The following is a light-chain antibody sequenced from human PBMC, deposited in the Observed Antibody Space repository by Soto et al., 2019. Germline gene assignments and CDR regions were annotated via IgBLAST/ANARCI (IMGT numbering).Light chain of an antibody. CDR1: QSIGRN. CDR2: TSS. V-gene: IGKV1-39*01. CDR3: QQSYSTPPT. Sequence: DIQMTQSPASLSASVGDRVTISCRASQSIGRNLNWYQQKPGKAPTLLMFTSSNLQSGVPSRFSGSGSGTDFIFTISSLQPEDFATYYCQQSYSTPPTFGQGTKVDSK. J-gene: IGKJ1*01.